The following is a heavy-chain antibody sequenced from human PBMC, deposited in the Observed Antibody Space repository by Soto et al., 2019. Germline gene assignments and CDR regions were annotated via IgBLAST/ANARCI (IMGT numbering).Heavy chain of an antibody. CDR1: GFTFSSYS. D-gene: IGHD3-22*01. CDR2: ISSSSSYI. J-gene: IGHJ5*02. Sequence: GGSLRLCCAASGFTFSSYSMNWVRQAPGKGLEWVSSISSSSSYIYYADSVKGRFTISRDNAKNSLYLQMNSLRAEDTAVYYCARDHDYYDNWFDPWGQGTLVTVSS. V-gene: IGHV3-21*01. CDR3: ARDHDYYDNWFDP.